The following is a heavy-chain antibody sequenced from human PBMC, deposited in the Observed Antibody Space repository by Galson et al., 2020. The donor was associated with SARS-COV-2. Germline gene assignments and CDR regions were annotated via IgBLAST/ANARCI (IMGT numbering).Heavy chain of an antibody. V-gene: IGHV4-4*02. CDR3: ARQCPSYGFDV. J-gene: IGHJ3*01. CDR1: GGSITNSNW. CDR2: ISHSGTT. Sequence: SETLSLTCGVSGGSITNSNWWSWLRQPPGKGLEWIGEISHSGTTNYNPSLTSRVTISVDKSKNQISLNLNSVTAADAAVYYCARQCPSYGFDVWGPGTLVTVSS. D-gene: IGHD3-10*01.